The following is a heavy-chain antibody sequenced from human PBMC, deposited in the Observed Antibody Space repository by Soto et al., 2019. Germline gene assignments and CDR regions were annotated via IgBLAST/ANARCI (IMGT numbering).Heavy chain of an antibody. D-gene: IGHD3-10*01. V-gene: IGHV4-34*01. CDR1: GGSFSGYY. Sequence: QVQLQQWGAGLLKPSETLSLTCAVYGGSFSGYYWSWIRQPPGKGLEWIGEINHSGSTNYNPSLKSRVTISGDEAKNQVARKLSAVNAADTAVYYGARGIGGSGSYYNLYYYYYGMDVWGQGTTVTVSS. J-gene: IGHJ6*02. CDR2: INHSGST. CDR3: ARGIGGSGSYYNLYYYYYGMDV.